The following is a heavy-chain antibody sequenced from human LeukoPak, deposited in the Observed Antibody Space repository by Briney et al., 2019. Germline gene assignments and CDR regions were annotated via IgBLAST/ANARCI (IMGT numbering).Heavy chain of an antibody. V-gene: IGHV3-23*01. J-gene: IGHJ3*02. D-gene: IGHD3-10*01. CDR3: PLRGDNDAFDI. Sequence: PGGSLRLSCAASGFTFRSYAMNWVRQAPGKGLEWVSVISGSGGSTYYADSVKGRFTISRDNSKNRLYRQMNSLRAEDTAVLYFPLRGDNDAFDIWGQGRKVTVSS. CDR2: ISGSGGST. CDR1: GFTFRSYA.